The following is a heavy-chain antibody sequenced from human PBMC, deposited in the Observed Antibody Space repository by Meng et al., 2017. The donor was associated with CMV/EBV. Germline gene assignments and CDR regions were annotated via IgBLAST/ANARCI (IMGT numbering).Heavy chain of an antibody. J-gene: IGHJ4*02. Sequence: GESLKISCAASGFTFSSYWMSWVRQAPGKGLEWVANIKQDGSEKYYVDSVKGRFTISRDNAKNSLYLQMNSLRAEDTAVYYCARDVDYSSGWYGTYFDYWGQGILVTVSS. V-gene: IGHV3-7*01. CDR2: IKQDGSEK. D-gene: IGHD6-19*01. CDR1: GFTFSSYW. CDR3: ARDVDYSSGWYGTYFDY.